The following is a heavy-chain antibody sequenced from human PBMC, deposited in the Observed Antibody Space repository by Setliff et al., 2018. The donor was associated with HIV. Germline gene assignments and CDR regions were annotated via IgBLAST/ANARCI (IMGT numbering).Heavy chain of an antibody. CDR3: AREETPTGSSSWPMSDAFDI. Sequence: ASVKVSCKASGYTFTSYYMHWVRQAPGQGLEWMGIINPSGGSTSYAQKFQGRVTMTRDTSTSTVYMELSSLRSEDTAVYYCAREETPTGSSSWPMSDAFDIWGQGTMVT. CDR1: GYTFTSYY. CDR2: INPSGGST. J-gene: IGHJ3*02. V-gene: IGHV1-46*01. D-gene: IGHD6-13*01.